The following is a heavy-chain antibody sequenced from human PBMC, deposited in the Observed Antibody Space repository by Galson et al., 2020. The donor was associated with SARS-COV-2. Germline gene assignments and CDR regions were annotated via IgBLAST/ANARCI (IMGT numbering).Heavy chain of an antibody. V-gene: IGHV4-31*11. Sequence: SATLSLTCAVYGGSISSGGYYWSWIRQHPGKGLEWIGYIYYSGSTYYNPSLKSRVTISVDTSKNQFSLKLSSVTAEDTAVYYCARVQYGGYGLVHYYYYMDVWGKGTTVTVSS. J-gene: IGHJ6*03. CDR3: ARVQYGGYGLVHYYYYMDV. D-gene: IGHD5-12*01. CDR2: IYYSGST. CDR1: GGSISSGGYY.